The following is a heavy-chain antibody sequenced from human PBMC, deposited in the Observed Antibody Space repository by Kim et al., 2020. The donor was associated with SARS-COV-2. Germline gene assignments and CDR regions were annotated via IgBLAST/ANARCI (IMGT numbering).Heavy chain of an antibody. V-gene: IGHV4-59*09. D-gene: IGHD1-1*01. CDR2: T. CDR3: ARGVTGTTPYY. J-gene: IGHJ4*02. Sequence: TNYNPSLSSRVTISVDTSKNQFSLKLSSVTAADTAVYYCARGVTGTTPYYWGQGTLVTVSS.